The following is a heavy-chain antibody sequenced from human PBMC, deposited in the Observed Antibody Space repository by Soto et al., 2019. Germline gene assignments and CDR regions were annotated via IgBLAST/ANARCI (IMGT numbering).Heavy chain of an antibody. CDR2: MNTNNGNT. CDR1: GYTFTSYE. V-gene: IGHV1-8*01. J-gene: IGHJ6*02. CDR3: AKEWAGVSALGNGYYYYGMDV. D-gene: IGHD3-10*01. Sequence: QVQLVQSGAEVKKPGASVKVSCKASGYTFTSYEINWVRQATGQGLEWMGWMNTNNGNTGNAQKFQDRVTLTRNTSISPAYMELSSLRSEDTGVYYCAKEWAGVSALGNGYYYYGMDVWGQGTTVTVSS.